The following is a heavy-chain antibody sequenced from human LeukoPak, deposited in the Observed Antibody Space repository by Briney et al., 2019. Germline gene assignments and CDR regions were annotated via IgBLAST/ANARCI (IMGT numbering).Heavy chain of an antibody. D-gene: IGHD3-10*01. CDR3: AKDRHPMVRGVTLSDY. CDR1: GFTFSSYA. CDR2: ISGSGGST. V-gene: IGHV3-23*01. J-gene: IGHJ4*02. Sequence: GGSLRLSCAASGFTFSSYAMSWVRQAPGKGLEWVSAISGSGGSTYYADSVKGRFTISRDNSKNTLYLQMNGLRAEDTAVYYCAKDRHPMVRGVTLSDYWGQGTLVTVSS.